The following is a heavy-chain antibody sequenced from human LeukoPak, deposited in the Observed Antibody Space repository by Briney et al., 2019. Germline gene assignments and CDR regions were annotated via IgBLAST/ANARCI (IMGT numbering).Heavy chain of an antibody. J-gene: IGHJ4*02. Sequence: GSLRLSCAASGFTFSSYAMSWVRQAPGKGLEWIGSIYYSGSTYYNPSLKSRVTISVDTSKNQFSLKLSSVTAADTAVYYCARLKQWGSSRRFDYWGQGTLVTVSS. V-gene: IGHV4-39*01. CDR2: IYYSGST. CDR1: GFTFSSYA. CDR3: ARLKQWGSSRRFDY. D-gene: IGHD6-19*01.